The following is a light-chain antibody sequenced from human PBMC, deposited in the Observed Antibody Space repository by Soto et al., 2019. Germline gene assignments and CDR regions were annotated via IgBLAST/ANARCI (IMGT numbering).Light chain of an antibody. J-gene: IGKJ4*01. V-gene: IGKV3-11*01. CDR2: DAS. CDR3: QQRPNWPLT. CDR1: QSISSH. Sequence: EIVLTQSPATLSLSPGEGATLSCRASQSISSHLAWYQQKPVQAPRLLMYDASNRATGIPARFSGSGSGTDFTLPISSLAPEDFAVYYCQQRPNWPLTFGGGNKVEIK.